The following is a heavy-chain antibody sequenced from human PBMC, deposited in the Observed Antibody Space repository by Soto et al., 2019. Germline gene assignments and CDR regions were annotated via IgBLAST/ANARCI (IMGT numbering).Heavy chain of an antibody. D-gene: IGHD6-19*01. CDR1: GGSISSGGYY. V-gene: IGHV4-31*03. Sequence: PSETLSLTCTVSGGSISSGGYYWSWIRQHPGKGLEWIGYIYYSGSTYYNPSLKSRVTISVDTSKNQFSLKLSSVTAADTAVYYCARGYSSGSIAFDYWGQGTLVTVS. J-gene: IGHJ4*02. CDR3: ARGYSSGSIAFDY. CDR2: IYYSGST.